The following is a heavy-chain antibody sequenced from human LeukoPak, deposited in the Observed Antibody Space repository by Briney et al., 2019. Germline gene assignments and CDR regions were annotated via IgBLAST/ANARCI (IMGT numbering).Heavy chain of an antibody. J-gene: IGHJ4*02. CDR3: VTAMGLYYFDY. Sequence: PGRSLRLSCAASGFTFDDYAMHWVRQAPGRVLEWVSGISWNSGSIGYADSVKGRFTISRDNAKNSLYLQMNSLRAEDTALYYCVTAMGLYYFDYWGQGTLVTVSS. D-gene: IGHD4/OR15-4a*01. V-gene: IGHV3-9*01. CDR2: ISWNSGSI. CDR1: GFTFDDYA.